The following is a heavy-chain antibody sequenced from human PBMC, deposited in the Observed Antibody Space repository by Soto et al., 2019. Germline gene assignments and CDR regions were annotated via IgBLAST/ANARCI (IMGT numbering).Heavy chain of an antibody. D-gene: IGHD3-22*01. CDR2: ISSSSSYI. Sequence: EVQLVESGGGLVKPGGSLRLSCAASGFTFSSYSMNWVRQAPGKGLEWVSSISSSSSYIYYADSVKGRFTISRDNAKNSLYLQMNSLRAEETAVYYCARAYYYDSSGYPFDYWGQGTLVTVSS. CDR1: GFTFSSYS. J-gene: IGHJ4*02. CDR3: ARAYYYDSSGYPFDY. V-gene: IGHV3-21*01.